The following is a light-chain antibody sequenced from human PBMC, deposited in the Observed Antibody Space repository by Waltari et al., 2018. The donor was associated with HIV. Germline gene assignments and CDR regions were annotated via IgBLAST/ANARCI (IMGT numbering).Light chain of an antibody. Sequence: NFMLTQPHSVSESPGQTVTISCTRSSGSIASKYVQWYQQRPGSAPTTVIYEDNQRPSGVPDRFSGSIDSSSNSASLTISGLKTEDEADYYCQSYDNSVLWVFGGGTKLTVL. CDR2: EDN. CDR3: QSYDNSVLWV. J-gene: IGLJ3*02. V-gene: IGLV6-57*03. CDR1: SGSIASKY.